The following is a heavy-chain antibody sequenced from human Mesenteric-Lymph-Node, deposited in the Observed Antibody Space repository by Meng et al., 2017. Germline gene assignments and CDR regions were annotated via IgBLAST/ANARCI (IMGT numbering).Heavy chain of an antibody. V-gene: IGHV1-46*01. Sequence: ASVKVSCKASGYTFTSYYMHWVRQAPGQGLEWMGIINPSGGSTSYAQKFQGRVTMTRDTSTSTVYMELSSLRPEDTAVYHCARVQGNYDSSGYSILMDVWGQGTTVTVSS. CDR3: ARVQGNYDSSGYSILMDV. D-gene: IGHD3-22*01. J-gene: IGHJ6*02. CDR2: INPSGGST. CDR1: GYTFTSYY.